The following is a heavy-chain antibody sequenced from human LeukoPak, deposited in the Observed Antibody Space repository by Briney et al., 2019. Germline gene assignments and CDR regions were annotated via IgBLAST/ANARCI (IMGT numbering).Heavy chain of an antibody. CDR3: ARDKYCSDTNCYGTSFEY. J-gene: IGHJ4*02. CDR1: GFTFSSYS. D-gene: IGHD2-2*01. V-gene: IGHV3-48*02. CDR2: VSSSSSRI. Sequence: GGSLRLSCAAPGFTFSSYSMNRVRQAPGKGLEWVSYVSSSSSRIYYADSVKGRFIVSRDNAKNSLFLQINSLSDEDTAVYYCARDKYCSDTNCYGTSFEYWGQGTLVTVSS.